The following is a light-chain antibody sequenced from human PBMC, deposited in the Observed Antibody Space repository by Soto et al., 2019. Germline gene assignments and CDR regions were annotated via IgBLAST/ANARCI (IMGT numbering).Light chain of an antibody. Sequence: DILLTQSPGTLSSSPGERATLSCRASQSVSSNLAWYQQKPGQAPRLLIYGASTRATGIPARFSGSGSGTEFTLTIRSLQSEDLAVYYCQQYNNWPPITVGQGKRLEIK. CDR3: QQYNNWPPIT. J-gene: IGKJ5*01. V-gene: IGKV3-15*01. CDR1: QSVSSN. CDR2: GAS.